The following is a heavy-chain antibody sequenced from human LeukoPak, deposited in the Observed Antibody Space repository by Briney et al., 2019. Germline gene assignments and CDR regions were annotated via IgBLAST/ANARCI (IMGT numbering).Heavy chain of an antibody. CDR2: IYTSGST. V-gene: IGHV4-61*02. CDR1: GGSISSGSYY. Sequence: PSQTLSLTCTVSGGSISSGSYYWSWIRQPAGKGLEWIGRIYTSGSTNYNPSLKSRVTISVDTSKNQFSLKLSSVTAADTAVYYCARDPTSYSGSSPGYWGQGTLVTVSS. CDR3: ARDPTSYSGSSPGY. D-gene: IGHD1-26*01. J-gene: IGHJ4*02.